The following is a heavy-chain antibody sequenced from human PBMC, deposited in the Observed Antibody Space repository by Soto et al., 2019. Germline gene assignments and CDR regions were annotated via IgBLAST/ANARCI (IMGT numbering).Heavy chain of an antibody. Sequence: SETLSLTCSVSGCSIRSVGHYWTWIRQQPGKGLEWIGYIYYSGSTDYNPSLKSRVTISVDRSKNQFSLNLSSVTAADTAIYYCARESGGYDSSTRYGLDVWGQGTTVTVSS. CDR1: GCSIRSVGHY. V-gene: IGHV4-31*03. CDR3: ARESGGYDSSTRYGLDV. J-gene: IGHJ6*02. D-gene: IGHD6-25*01. CDR2: IYYSGST.